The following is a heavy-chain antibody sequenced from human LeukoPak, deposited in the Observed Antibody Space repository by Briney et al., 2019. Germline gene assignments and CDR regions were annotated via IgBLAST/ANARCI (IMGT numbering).Heavy chain of an antibody. Sequence: ASVKVSCKASGYTYTGYYMHWVRQDPGQGLEWMGWINPNSGGTNYAQKFQGWVTMTRDTSISTAYMELSRLRSDDTAVYYCARDEGYYDSSGYPDYWGQGTLVTVSS. D-gene: IGHD3-22*01. CDR2: INPNSGGT. J-gene: IGHJ4*02. CDR1: GYTYTGYY. V-gene: IGHV1-2*04. CDR3: ARDEGYYDSSGYPDY.